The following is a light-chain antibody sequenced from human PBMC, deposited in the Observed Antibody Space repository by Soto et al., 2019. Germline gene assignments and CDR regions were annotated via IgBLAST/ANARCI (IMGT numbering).Light chain of an antibody. CDR3: QQYGSSPLFT. CDR2: GAS. V-gene: IGKV3-20*01. CDR1: QSVSSSY. Sequence: EIVLTQSPGTLSFSPGERATLSCRASQSVSSSYLAWYQHKPGQAPRLLIYGASTRAPGIPDRFSGSGSGTDFTLTISRLEPEAFAVYYCQQYGSSPLFTFGPGTKVDIK. J-gene: IGKJ3*01.